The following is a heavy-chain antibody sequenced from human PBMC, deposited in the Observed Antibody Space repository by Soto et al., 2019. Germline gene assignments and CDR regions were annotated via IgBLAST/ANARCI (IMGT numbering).Heavy chain of an antibody. V-gene: IGHV3-23*01. CDR1: GFTFSSYA. D-gene: IGHD3-16*01. CDR2: ISGSGGST. CDR3: AKAAEGGILRTNWRYYCMDA. Sequence: GGSLRLSCAASGFTFSSYAMSWVRQAPGKGLEWVSAISGSGGSTYYADSVKGRFTISRDNSKNTLYLQMNSLRAEDTAVYYCAKAAEGGILRTNWRYYCMDAWRKGTTVTVS. J-gene: IGHJ6*03.